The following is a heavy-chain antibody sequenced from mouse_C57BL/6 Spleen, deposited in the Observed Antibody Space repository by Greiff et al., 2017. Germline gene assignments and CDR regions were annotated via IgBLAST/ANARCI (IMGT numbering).Heavy chain of an antibody. Sequence: EVHLVESEGGLVQPGSSMKLSCTASGFTFSDYYMAWVRQVPEKGLEWVANINYDGSSTYYLDSLKSRFIFSRDNAKNILYLQMSSLKSEDTATYYCARDEGGDGYAMDYWGQGTSVTVSS. CDR1: GFTFSDYY. J-gene: IGHJ4*01. CDR3: ARDEGGDGYAMDY. CDR2: INYDGSST. D-gene: IGHD3-3*01. V-gene: IGHV5-16*01.